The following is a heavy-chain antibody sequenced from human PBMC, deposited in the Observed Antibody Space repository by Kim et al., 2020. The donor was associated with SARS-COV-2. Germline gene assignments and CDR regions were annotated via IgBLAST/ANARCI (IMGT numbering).Heavy chain of an antibody. CDR3: AREEGGAHS. CDR2: IYYSGST. CDR1: GGSISSSSYY. D-gene: IGHD1-26*01. V-gene: IGHV4-39*02. Sequence: SETLSLTCTVSGGSISSSSYYWGWIRQPPGKWLEWIGSIYYSGSTYYNPSLKSRVTISVDTSKNQFSLKLSSVTAADTAVYYCAREEGGAHSWGQGTLVT. J-gene: IGHJ4*02.